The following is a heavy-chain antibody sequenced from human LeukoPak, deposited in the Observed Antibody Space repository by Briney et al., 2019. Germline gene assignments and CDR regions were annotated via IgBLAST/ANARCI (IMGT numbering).Heavy chain of an antibody. CDR2: IYYSGST. Sequence: PSETLSLTYTVSGGSISSYYWSWIRQPPGKGLEWIGYIYYSGSTNYNPSLKSRVTISVDTSKNQFSLKLSSVTAADTAVYYCASGYSSGWYRYWGQGTLVTVSS. D-gene: IGHD6-19*01. CDR3: ASGYSSGWYRY. V-gene: IGHV4-59*01. J-gene: IGHJ4*02. CDR1: GGSISSYY.